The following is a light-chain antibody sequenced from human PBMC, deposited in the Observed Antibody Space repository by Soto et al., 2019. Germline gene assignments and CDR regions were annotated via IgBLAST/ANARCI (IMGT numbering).Light chain of an antibody. J-gene: IGKJ1*01. CDR3: QQRSKWRT. Sequence: EIVLTQPPGTLALSPGERATLSSRDSQSVINNYLAWYQPKPGQAPGXLIYDASNRATGIPARLGGSGFRTDYTITISSLEPEDFAVYYYQQRSKWRTFSQGTKVDIK. CDR1: QSVINNY. CDR2: DAS. V-gene: IGKV3-11*01.